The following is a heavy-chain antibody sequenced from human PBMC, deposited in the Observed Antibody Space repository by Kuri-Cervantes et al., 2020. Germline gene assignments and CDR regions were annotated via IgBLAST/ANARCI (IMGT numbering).Heavy chain of an antibody. CDR1: GGSISSSSYY. V-gene: IGHV4-39*02. Sequence: GSLRLSCTVSGGSISSSSYYWGWIRQPPGKGLEWIGSIYYSGSTYYNPSLKSRVTISVDTSKNQFSLQLNSVTPEDTAVYYCARDLVGATTDNAFDIWGQGTMVTVSS. CDR2: IYYSGST. CDR3: ARDLVGATTDNAFDI. J-gene: IGHJ3*02. D-gene: IGHD1-26*01.